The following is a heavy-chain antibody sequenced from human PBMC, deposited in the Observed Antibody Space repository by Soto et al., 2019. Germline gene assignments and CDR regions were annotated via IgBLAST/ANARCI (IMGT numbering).Heavy chain of an antibody. D-gene: IGHD3-10*01. CDR3: ARGLLGFGELLKASPLYAFDI. J-gene: IGHJ3*02. V-gene: IGHV3-53*01. CDR2: IYSGGST. CDR1: GFTVSSNY. Sequence: GGSLRLSXAASGFTVSSNYMSWVRQAPGKGLEWVSVIYSGGSTYYADSVKGRFTISRDNSKNTLYLQMNSLRAEDTAVYYCARGLLGFGELLKASPLYAFDIWGQGTMVTVSS.